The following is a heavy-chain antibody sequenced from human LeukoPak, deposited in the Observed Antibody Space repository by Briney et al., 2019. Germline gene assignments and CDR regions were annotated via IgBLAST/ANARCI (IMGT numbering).Heavy chain of an antibody. Sequence: GGSLRLSCAASGFTFSSYSMNWVRQAPGKGLEWVSSISSSSSYIYYADSVKGRFTISRDNAKNSLYLQMNSLRAEDTAVYYCARGRGSWYGVYFDYWGQGTLVTVSS. CDR1: GFTFSSYS. V-gene: IGHV3-21*01. J-gene: IGHJ4*02. CDR3: ARGRGSWYGVYFDY. CDR2: ISSSSSYI. D-gene: IGHD6-13*01.